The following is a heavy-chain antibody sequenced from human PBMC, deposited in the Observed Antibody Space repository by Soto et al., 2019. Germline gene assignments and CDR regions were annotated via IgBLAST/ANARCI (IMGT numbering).Heavy chain of an antibody. CDR3: AKRRSYGDFHH. Sequence: QITLKESGPTLVKPTQTLTLTCTFSGFSLSTTGVGVGWIRQPPGKALEWLALFYWDDDKHYSPSLKSRLTTTKDPSKNQVVLTMTNMDPVDTGTYYCAKRRSYGDFHHWGQGTLVTVSS. J-gene: IGHJ1*01. CDR2: FYWDDDK. V-gene: IGHV2-5*02. D-gene: IGHD4-17*01. CDR1: GFSLSTTGVG.